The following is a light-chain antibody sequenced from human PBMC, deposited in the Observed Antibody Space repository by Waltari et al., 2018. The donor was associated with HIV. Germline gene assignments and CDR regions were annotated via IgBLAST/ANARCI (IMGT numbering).Light chain of an antibody. Sequence: SYELTQPPSVSVSPGQTARITCFGDALPKQYVYWYQQKPGQAPVLLIYKDTERPEGSPERFSGSSSGTTVTLTISGVQAEDEADYYCHSSDSSAAYVFGTGTKVTVL. CDR2: KDT. J-gene: IGLJ1*01. CDR1: ALPKQY. V-gene: IGLV3-25*03. CDR3: HSSDSSAAYV.